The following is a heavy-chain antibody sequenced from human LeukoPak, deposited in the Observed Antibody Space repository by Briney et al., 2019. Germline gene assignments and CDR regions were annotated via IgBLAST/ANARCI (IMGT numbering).Heavy chain of an antibody. J-gene: IGHJ4*02. D-gene: IGHD3/OR15-3a*01. CDR1: GFTFSSYE. CDR3: ARVLGLWYFDY. CDR2: ISSSGSTI. V-gene: IGHV3-48*03. Sequence: GGSLRHSCAASGFTFSSYERNWVRQAPGKGLEWISSISSSGSTIYYTDSVKGRFTISRDNAKNSLYLQMNSLRAEDTAVYYCARVLGLWYFDYWGQGTLVTVSS.